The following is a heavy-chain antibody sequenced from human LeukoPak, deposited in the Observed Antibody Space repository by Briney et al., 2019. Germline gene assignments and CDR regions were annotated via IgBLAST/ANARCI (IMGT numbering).Heavy chain of an antibody. D-gene: IGHD2-2*01. CDR1: GFTFSSYW. V-gene: IGHV3-7*01. CDR3: AREYCSGTSCYGYFDY. CDR2: MKQDGSQI. Sequence: AGGSLRLSCATSGFTFSSYWLSWVRRAPGKGLEWVANMKQDGSQIFYVDSVKGRFTISRDTAKNSLSLQMNSLRAEDTAVYYCAREYCSGTSCYGYFDYWGQGTLVTVSS. J-gene: IGHJ4*02.